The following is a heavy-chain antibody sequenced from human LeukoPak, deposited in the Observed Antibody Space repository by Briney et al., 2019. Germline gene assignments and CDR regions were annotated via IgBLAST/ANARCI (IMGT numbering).Heavy chain of an antibody. V-gene: IGHV4-59*12. D-gene: IGHD3-22*01. J-gene: IGHJ4*02. Sequence: SETLSLTCNASGCSFSSYYWSWIRQPPGKGLEWIGHIYYSGSTNYNPPLEGRVTISVDTSKNQFSLKLSSVIAADTAVYYCAIDQSGYLQGYFDYWGQGTLDTVSS. CDR2: IYYSGST. CDR3: AIDQSGYLQGYFDY. CDR1: GCSFSSYY.